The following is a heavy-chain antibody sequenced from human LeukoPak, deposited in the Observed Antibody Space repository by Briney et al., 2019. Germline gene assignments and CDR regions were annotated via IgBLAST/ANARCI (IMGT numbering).Heavy chain of an antibody. D-gene: IGHD4-17*01. V-gene: IGHV4-59*08. CDR3: ARHNIASDGARLFDF. Sequence: SETLSLTCSVSGGSVSSNYWDWLRQPPGKGPEWIAYIYHSGYAKYNPSFKSRVTMSVDTSKSQFSLQLTSVTAADTAVYYCARHNIASDGARLFDFWGRGTLVAVSS. CDR2: IYHSGYA. J-gene: IGHJ4*02. CDR1: GGSVSSNY.